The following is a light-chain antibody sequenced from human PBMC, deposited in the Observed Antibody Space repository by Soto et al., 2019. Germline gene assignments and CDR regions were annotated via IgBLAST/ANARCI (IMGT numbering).Light chain of an antibody. CDR3: SSYTSTSAYVV. V-gene: IGLV2-14*01. J-gene: IGLJ2*01. Sequence: QSALTQPASMSGTPGQSITISCTGSSSDVGGYNYVSWYQQHPGRAPKLIIYDVTSRPSGVSNRFSGSKSGNTASLTVSGLQAEDDADYFCSSYTSTSAYVVFGGGTKLTVL. CDR1: SSDVGGYNY. CDR2: DVT.